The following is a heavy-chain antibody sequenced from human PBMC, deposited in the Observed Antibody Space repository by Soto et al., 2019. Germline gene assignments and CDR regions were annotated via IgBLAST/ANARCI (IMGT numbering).Heavy chain of an antibody. CDR1: GFILGSHA. Sequence: EVQLLESGGGLVQPGGSLRLSCAASGFILGSHAMIWVRQAPGKGLEWVSAICGSGGSTYYADSVKGRFTISRDNSKNTLYLQMNSLRAEDTAVYFCARDLQYHYGSYFDSWGQGTLVTVSS. CDR2: ICGSGGST. D-gene: IGHD2-2*01. CDR3: ARDLQYHYGSYFDS. V-gene: IGHV3-23*01. J-gene: IGHJ4*02.